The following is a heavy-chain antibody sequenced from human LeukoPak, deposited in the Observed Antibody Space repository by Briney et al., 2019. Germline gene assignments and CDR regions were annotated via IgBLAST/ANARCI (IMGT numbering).Heavy chain of an antibody. CDR1: GYTFTGYY. CDR3: ARGRGFDYGGQDSDY. V-gene: IGHV1-2*02. Sequence: ASVKVSCKASGYTFTGYYMHWVRQAPGQGLEWMGWINPNSGGTNYAQKFQGRVTMTRDTSISTAYMELSSLRSEDTAVYYCARGRGFDYGGQDSDYWGQGTLVTVSS. CDR2: INPNSGGT. J-gene: IGHJ4*02. D-gene: IGHD4-23*01.